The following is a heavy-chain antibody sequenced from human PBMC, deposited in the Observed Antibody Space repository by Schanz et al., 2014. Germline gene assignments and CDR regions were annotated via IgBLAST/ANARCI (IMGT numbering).Heavy chain of an antibody. CDR1: GYSFTGYY. D-gene: IGHD2-8*02. CDR3: ARGLVRYFAY. J-gene: IGHJ4*02. V-gene: IGHV1-2*06. CDR2: INPNSGAT. Sequence: QVQLVQSGAELKNPGASVKVSCKASGYSFTGYYMHWVRQAPGQGLEWMGQINPNSGATIYAQNFQGRVTMTRDTSISTAYMELSRLRSDDTAVYYCARGLVRYFAYWGQGTLVTVSS.